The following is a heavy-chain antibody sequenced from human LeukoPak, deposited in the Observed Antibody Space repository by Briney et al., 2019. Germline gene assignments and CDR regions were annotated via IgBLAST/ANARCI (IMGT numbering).Heavy chain of an antibody. CDR1: GFIFKKYW. J-gene: IGHJ4*02. Sequence: PGESLRLSCAASGFIFKKYWMNWVRQVPGKGLECLANIKEDGSETYYADSVKGRFTIPRDNSKNTLYLQMNSLRAEDTAVYYCAADYDILTGYPPGRDYWGQGTLVTVSS. D-gene: IGHD3-9*01. V-gene: IGHV3-7*03. CDR3: AADYDILTGYPPGRDY. CDR2: IKEDGSET.